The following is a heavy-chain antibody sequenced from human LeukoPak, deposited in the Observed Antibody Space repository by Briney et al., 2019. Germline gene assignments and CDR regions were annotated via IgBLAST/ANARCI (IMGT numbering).Heavy chain of an antibody. Sequence: PGGSLRLSCAASGFTFSSYGMHWVRQAPGKGLEWVAFIRYDGSNKYYADSVKGRFTISRDNSKNTLYLQMNSLRAEDTAVYYCARDPNYYDSSGYPTSYYFDYWGQGTLVTVSS. J-gene: IGHJ4*02. V-gene: IGHV3-30*02. CDR2: IRYDGSNK. D-gene: IGHD3-22*01. CDR1: GFTFSSYG. CDR3: ARDPNYYDSSGYPTSYYFDY.